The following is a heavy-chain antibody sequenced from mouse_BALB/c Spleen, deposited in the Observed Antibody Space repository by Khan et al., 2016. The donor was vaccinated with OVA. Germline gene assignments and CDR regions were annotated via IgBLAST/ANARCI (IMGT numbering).Heavy chain of an antibody. J-gene: IGHJ2*01. CDR2: IWAGGST. CDR3: ARNRESDYVDY. Sequence: QVQLKESGPGLVAPSQSLSITCTVSGFSLTSYGIHWVRQPPGKGLEWLGIIWAGGSTNYNSALMSRLSISKDNSRSQVFLKMNSLQTDDTAMYFCARNRESDYVDYGGQGTTLTVSS. CDR1: GFSLTSYG. V-gene: IGHV2-9*02.